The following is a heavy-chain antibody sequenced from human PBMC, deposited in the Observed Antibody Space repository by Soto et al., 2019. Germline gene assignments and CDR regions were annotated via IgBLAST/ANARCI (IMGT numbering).Heavy chain of an antibody. D-gene: IGHD3-3*01. CDR2: ISGSGGST. V-gene: IGHV3-23*01. Sequence: GGSLRVSCAASGFTFSSYAMRWVRQAPGKGLEWVSAISGSGGSTYYADSVKGRFTISRDNSKNTLYLQMNSLRAEDTAVYYCAKARAQYYDFWSGYPVDYWGQGTLVTV. J-gene: IGHJ4*02. CDR3: AKARAQYYDFWSGYPVDY. CDR1: GFTFSSYA.